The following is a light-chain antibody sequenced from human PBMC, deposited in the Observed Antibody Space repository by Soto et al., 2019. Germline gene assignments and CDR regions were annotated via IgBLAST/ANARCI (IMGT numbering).Light chain of an antibody. V-gene: IGKV3-15*01. CDR3: QQYNNWPRT. Sequence: LFITQSPATLSMSPGERATLSCRASQSVSSNLAWYQQKPGQAPRLLIYGASTRATGIPARFSGSGSGTEFTLTISSLQSEDFAVYYCQQYNNWPRTFGQGTKV. J-gene: IGKJ1*01. CDR2: GAS. CDR1: QSVSSN.